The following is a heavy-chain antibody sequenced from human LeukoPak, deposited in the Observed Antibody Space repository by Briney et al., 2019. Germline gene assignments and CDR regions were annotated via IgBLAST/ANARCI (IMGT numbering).Heavy chain of an antibody. J-gene: IGHJ4*02. CDR1: GGSLSGYY. CDR3: ARGYNIDSSGIGFDY. Sequence: SETLSLTCAVYGGSLSGYYWSWIRQPPGKGLEWIGEINHSGSTNYNPSLKSRVTISVDTSKNQFSLKLSSVTAADTAVYYCARGYNIDSSGIGFDYWGQGTLVTVSS. V-gene: IGHV4-34*01. D-gene: IGHD3-22*01. CDR2: INHSGST.